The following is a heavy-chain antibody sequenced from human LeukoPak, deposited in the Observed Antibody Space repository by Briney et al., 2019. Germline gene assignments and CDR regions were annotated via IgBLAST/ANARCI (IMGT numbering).Heavy chain of an antibody. CDR2: ISGNSGNT. CDR1: GFTFSSYA. J-gene: IGHJ4*02. Sequence: GGSLRLSCAASGFTFSSYAMSWVRQAPGMGLEWVSAISGNSGNTHYADSVKGRFTISRDNSKNTLYLQMNSLRAEDTAIYYCPKPARVGAVDYWGQGTLVTVSS. CDR3: PKPARVGAVDY. D-gene: IGHD6-13*01. V-gene: IGHV3-23*01.